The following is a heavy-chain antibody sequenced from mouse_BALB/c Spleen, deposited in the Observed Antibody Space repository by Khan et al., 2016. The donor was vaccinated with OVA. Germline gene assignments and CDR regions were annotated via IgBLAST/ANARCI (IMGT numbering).Heavy chain of an antibody. CDR1: GYTFTNYG. J-gene: IGHJ3*01. CDR3: ARENSNQGFAY. Sequence: QIQLVQSGPELKKPGETVKISCKASGYTFTNYGMNWVKQAPGKGLKWMGWINTYTGEPTYADDFKGRFAFSLETSASTAYLQINNLKNEDMATXFCARENSNQGFAYWGQGTLVTVSA. D-gene: IGHD2-5*01. V-gene: IGHV9-1*02. CDR2: INTYTGEP.